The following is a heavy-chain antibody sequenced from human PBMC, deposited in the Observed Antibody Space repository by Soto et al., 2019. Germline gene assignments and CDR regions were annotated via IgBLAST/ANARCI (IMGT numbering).Heavy chain of an antibody. CDR1: GGSISSYY. V-gene: IGHV4-59*08. J-gene: IGHJ6*03. CDR2: IYYSGST. CDR3: ARRLEINTYYYYYYYMDV. D-gene: IGHD3-3*01. Sequence: SETLSLTCTVSGGSISSYYWSWIRQPPGKGLEWIGYIYYSGSTNYNPSLKSRVTISVDTSKNQFSLKLSSVTAADTAVYYCARRLEINTYYYYYYYMDVWGKGTTVTVSS.